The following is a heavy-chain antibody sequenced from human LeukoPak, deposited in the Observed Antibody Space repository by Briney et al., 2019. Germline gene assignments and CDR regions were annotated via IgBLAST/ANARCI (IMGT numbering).Heavy chain of an antibody. CDR2: ISTSSSYI. CDR3: ARGSSGSYFQFIDY. J-gene: IGHJ4*02. D-gene: IGHD1-26*01. Sequence: GGSLRLSCAASGFNLSDYYMNFIRQAPGKGLEWVSSISTSSSYIYYADSVKGRFTISRDNAKNSLYLQMNSLRAEDMAVNYCARGSSGSYFQFIDYWGQGTLVTVSS. CDR1: GFNLSDYY. V-gene: IGHV3-21*01.